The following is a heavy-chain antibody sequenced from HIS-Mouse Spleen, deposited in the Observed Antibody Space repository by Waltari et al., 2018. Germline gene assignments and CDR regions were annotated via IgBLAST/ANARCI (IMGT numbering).Heavy chain of an antibody. D-gene: IGHD7-27*01. CDR3: ARDQMETGDPDY. Sequence: QVQLVQAGAEVKKPGSSVKVSCKASGGPCRSYAISWVRQGPGQGLEWMGRIIPILGIANYAQKFQGRVTITADKSTSTAYMELSSLRSEDTAVYYCARDQMETGDPDYWGQGTLVTVSS. CDR2: IIPILGIA. CDR1: GGPCRSYA. V-gene: IGHV1-69*04. J-gene: IGHJ4*02.